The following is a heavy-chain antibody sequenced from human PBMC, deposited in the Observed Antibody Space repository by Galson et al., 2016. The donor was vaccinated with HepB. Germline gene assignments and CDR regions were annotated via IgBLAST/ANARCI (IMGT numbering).Heavy chain of an antibody. Sequence: SLRLSCAASGFTFSTYPMGWVRQAPGKGPEWVSGINAGGNNRYYSDSVKGRFAISRDNSKNTLYLQLDNLGGEDTAVYYCVKYVGLDGFDYWGQGTLVIVSS. V-gene: IGHV3-23*01. CDR1: GFTFSTYP. D-gene: IGHD3/OR15-3a*01. CDR2: INAGGNNR. CDR3: VKYVGLDGFDY. J-gene: IGHJ4*02.